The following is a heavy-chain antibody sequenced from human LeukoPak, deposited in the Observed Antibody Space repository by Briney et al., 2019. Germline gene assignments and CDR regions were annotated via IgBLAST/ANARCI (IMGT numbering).Heavy chain of an antibody. CDR3: ASPRNLGYCSSTSCYASFDY. CDR1: GYSFTSNY. CDR2: IIPIFGTA. V-gene: IGHV1-69*13. Sequence: SVKVSCKASGYSFTSNYIHWVRQAPGQGLEWMGGIIPIFGTANSAQKFQGRVTITADESTSTAYMELSSLRFEDTAVYYCASPRNLGYCSSTSCYASFDYWGQGTLVTVSS. D-gene: IGHD2-2*01. J-gene: IGHJ4*02.